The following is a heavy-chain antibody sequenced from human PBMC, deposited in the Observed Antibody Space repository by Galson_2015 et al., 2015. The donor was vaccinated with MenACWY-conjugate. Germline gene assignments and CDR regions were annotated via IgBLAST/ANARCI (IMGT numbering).Heavy chain of an antibody. Sequence: SLRLSCAASGFTFNNYWMHWVRHPPGKGLEWISYIKADGSFSNYADSVKGRFTISTDNAKNMVYLQMDGLGDEDTAVYFCARDNNWSFDSWGQGTLVPVSS. CDR2: IKADGSFS. J-gene: IGHJ4*02. V-gene: IGHV3-74*01. CDR1: GFTFNNYW. CDR3: ARDNNWSFDS. D-gene: IGHD1-1*01.